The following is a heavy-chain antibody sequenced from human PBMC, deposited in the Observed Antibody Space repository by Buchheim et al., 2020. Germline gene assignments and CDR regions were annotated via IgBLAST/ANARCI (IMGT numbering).Heavy chain of an antibody. V-gene: IGHV4-39*01. CDR3: ARVLSSSWSNYYYYGMDV. D-gene: IGHD6-13*01. Sequence: QLQLQESGPGLVKPSETLSLTCTVSGGSISSSSYYWGWIRQPPGKGLEWIGSIYYSGSTYYNPSLKSRVTRTVDTSKNQFSLKLSSVTAADTAVYYCARVLSSSWSNYYYYGMDVWGQGTT. CDR2: IYYSGST. J-gene: IGHJ6*02. CDR1: GGSISSSSYY.